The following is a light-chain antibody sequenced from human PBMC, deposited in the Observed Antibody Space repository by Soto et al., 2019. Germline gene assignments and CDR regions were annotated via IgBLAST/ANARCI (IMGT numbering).Light chain of an antibody. Sequence: QSVLTQPPSASGTPGQRVTISCSGSSSNIGSGSVNWYQQLPGTAPKLLIYNNDQWPSGVPDRFSGSKSGTSASLAISGLQSEDEADYYCDSWDVSLNGLYVFGTGTKLTVL. J-gene: IGLJ1*01. CDR1: SSNIGSGS. V-gene: IGLV1-44*01. CDR2: NND. CDR3: DSWDVSLNGLYV.